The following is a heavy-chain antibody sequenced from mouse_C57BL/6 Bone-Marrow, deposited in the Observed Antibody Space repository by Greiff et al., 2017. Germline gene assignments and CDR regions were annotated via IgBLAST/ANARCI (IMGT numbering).Heavy chain of an antibody. CDR3: ARHYGKPLWYFDV. CDR2: IWTGGGT. J-gene: IGHJ1*03. Sequence: VKLVESGPGLVAPSQSLSITCTVSGFSLTSYAISWVRQPPGKGLEWLGVIWTGGGTNYNSALNSRLSISNDNSKSQVFLKMNSLQTDDTARYYCARHYGKPLWYFDVWGTGTTVTVSS. CDR1: GFSLTSYA. V-gene: IGHV2-9-1*01. D-gene: IGHD2-1*01.